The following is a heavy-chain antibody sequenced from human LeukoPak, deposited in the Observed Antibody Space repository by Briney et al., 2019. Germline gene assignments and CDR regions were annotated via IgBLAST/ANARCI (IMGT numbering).Heavy chain of an antibody. CDR1: GFTFNNYG. D-gene: IGHD2-2*01. V-gene: IGHV3-30*18. J-gene: IGHJ4*02. CDR3: AKGPLRGTAAAIDY. Sequence: RPGKSLRLSCAASGFTFNNYGMHWVRQAPGKGLEWVAAISYDGRNKHYPDSVKGRFTISRDISTDTLWLQMDSLRTEDTAVYYCAKGPLRGTAAAIDYWGQGTLVTVSS. CDR2: ISYDGRNK.